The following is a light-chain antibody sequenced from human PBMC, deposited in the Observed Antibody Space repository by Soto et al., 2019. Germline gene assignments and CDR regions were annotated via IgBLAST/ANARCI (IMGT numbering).Light chain of an antibody. V-gene: IGKV1-5*03. CDR2: QAS. J-gene: IGKJ1*01. Sequence: DIQMTQSPSKLSASVGDRVTITCRASQSISPWLAWYQQKPGKAPKILIYQASNLESGVPSRFSGSGSGTEFSLTISSLHPDYFATYYCQQYHSYSTFGQGTKVDI. CDR3: QQYHSYST. CDR1: QSISPW.